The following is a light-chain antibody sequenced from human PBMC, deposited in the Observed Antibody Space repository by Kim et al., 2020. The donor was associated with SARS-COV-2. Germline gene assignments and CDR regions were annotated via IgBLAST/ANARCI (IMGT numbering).Light chain of an antibody. Sequence: DIQMTQSPSTLSASVGDRVTITCRASQTISTWLAWYQQKPGKAPKLLLYLASTLESGVPSRFNGSGSGTEFTLTIDSLQPDDFATYYCQHYIRFPYTFGQGTKLEI. CDR2: LAS. V-gene: IGKV1-5*03. J-gene: IGKJ2*01. CDR3: QHYIRFPYT. CDR1: QTISTW.